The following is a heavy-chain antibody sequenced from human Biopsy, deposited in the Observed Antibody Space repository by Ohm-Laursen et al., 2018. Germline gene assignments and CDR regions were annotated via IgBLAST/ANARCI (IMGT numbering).Heavy chain of an antibody. CDR1: GYTFSKLS. CDR3: ATDINVWNVNY. J-gene: IGHJ4*02. Sequence: PSVTVSCKASGYTFSKLSMHWVRQAPGKGLEWMGGFAPENGKTVYAQNFQARVSITEDTSTDTAYMELRSLRSEDTAVYYCATDINVWNVNYWGQGTQVTV. D-gene: IGHD1-1*01. CDR2: FAPENGKT. V-gene: IGHV1-24*01.